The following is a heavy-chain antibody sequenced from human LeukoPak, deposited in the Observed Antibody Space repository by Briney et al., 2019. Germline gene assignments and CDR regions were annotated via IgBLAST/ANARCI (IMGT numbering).Heavy chain of an antibody. CDR2: LGGGGIDT. CDR3: ARDASSGGPSIAAAFDP. Sequence: GGSLRLSCAASGFTFSNYAMSWVRQAPGKGLEWVSTLGGGGIDTYYADSVKGRFTISRDNSKNTLYLQMNSLRAEDTAVYYCARDASSGGPSIAAAFDPWGQGTLVTVSS. CDR1: GFTFSNYA. V-gene: IGHV3-23*01. D-gene: IGHD6-13*01. J-gene: IGHJ5*02.